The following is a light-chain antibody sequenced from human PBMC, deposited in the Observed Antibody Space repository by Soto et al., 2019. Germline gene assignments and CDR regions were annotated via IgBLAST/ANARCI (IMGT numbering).Light chain of an antibody. CDR1: QSVRGN. J-gene: IGKJ4*01. CDR2: GAS. CDR3: QQRSSWLT. Sequence: EIVMTQSPATLSVSPGERATLSCRASQSVRGNLAWYQQRPGQSPRLLIYGASSRATGIPARFSGSGSGTEFTLTISSLEPEDFAVYYCQQRSSWLTFGGGTKVDIK. V-gene: IGKV3-15*01.